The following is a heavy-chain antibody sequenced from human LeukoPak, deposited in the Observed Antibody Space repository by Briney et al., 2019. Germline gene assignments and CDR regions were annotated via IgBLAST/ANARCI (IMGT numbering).Heavy chain of an antibody. D-gene: IGHD3-3*01. CDR3: ARARRPKSGTFDY. CDR1: GGSMTTRNYH. Sequence: SETLSLTCAVSGGSMTTRNYHWGWIRQPPGKGLEWIGHKYYSGSTYYNPSLKSRVSISVDTSKNQFSLKLSSVTAADTAVYYCARARRPKSGTFDYWGQGTLVTVSS. J-gene: IGHJ4*02. V-gene: IGHV4-39*07. CDR2: KYYSGST.